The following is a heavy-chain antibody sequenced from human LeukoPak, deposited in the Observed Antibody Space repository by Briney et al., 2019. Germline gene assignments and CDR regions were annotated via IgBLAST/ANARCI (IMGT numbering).Heavy chain of an antibody. V-gene: IGHV3-64D*06. D-gene: IGHD3-22*01. CDR3: AKSGYDSSGYALDY. CDR2: ISSNGGST. CDR1: GFTFSSYA. J-gene: IGHJ4*02. Sequence: GGSLRLSCSASGFTFSSYAMHWVRQAPGKGLEYVSDISSNGGSTYCADSVKGRFTISRDDSKNTLYLQMNSLRAEDTAVYYCAKSGYDSSGYALDYWGQGTLVTVSS.